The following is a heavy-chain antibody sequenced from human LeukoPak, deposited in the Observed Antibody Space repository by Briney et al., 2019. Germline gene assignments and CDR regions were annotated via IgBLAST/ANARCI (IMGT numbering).Heavy chain of an antibody. J-gene: IGHJ6*03. V-gene: IGHV1-69*04. Sequence: SVKVSCKASGGTFSSYAISWVRQAPGQGLEWMGRIIPILGIANYAQKFQGRVTITADKSTSTAYMGLSSLRSEDTAVYYCATDRHSSSSREYYYYYMDVWGKGTTVTVSS. CDR2: IIPILGIA. D-gene: IGHD6-6*01. CDR1: GGTFSSYA. CDR3: ATDRHSSSSREYYYYYMDV.